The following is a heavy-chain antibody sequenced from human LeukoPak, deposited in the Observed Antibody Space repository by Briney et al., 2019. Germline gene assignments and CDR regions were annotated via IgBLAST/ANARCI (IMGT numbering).Heavy chain of an antibody. D-gene: IGHD2-15*01. CDR3: AREKWVCSGGSCYPNWFDP. J-gene: IGHJ5*02. CDR1: GGSISSYY. Sequence: PSETLSLTCTVSGGSISSYYWSWIRQPAGKGLEWIGRIYTSGSTNYNPSLKSRVTMSVDTSKNQFSLKLSSVTAADTAVYYCAREKWVCSGGSCYPNWFDPWGQGTLVTVSS. V-gene: IGHV4-4*07. CDR2: IYTSGST.